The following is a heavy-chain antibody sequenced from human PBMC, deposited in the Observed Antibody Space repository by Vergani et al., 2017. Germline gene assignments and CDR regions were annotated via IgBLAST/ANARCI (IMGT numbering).Heavy chain of an antibody. CDR1: GFTFSSYG. J-gene: IGHJ4*02. D-gene: IGHD6-13*01. V-gene: IGHV3-30*02. CDR3: AKDITPAAAGTDY. Sequence: QVQLVESGGGVVQPGGSLRLSCAASGFTFSSYGMHWVHQAPGKGLEWVAFIRYDGSNKYYADSVKGRFTISRDNSKNTLYLQMNSLRAEDTAVYYCAKDITPAAAGTDYWGQGTLVTVSS. CDR2: IRYDGSNK.